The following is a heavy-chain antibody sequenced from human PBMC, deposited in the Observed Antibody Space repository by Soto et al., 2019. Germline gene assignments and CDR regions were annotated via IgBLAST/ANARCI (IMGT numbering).Heavy chain of an antibody. D-gene: IGHD6-19*01. CDR2: ISYDGSNR. J-gene: IGHJ4*02. Sequence: PGGSLRLSCAASGLTPSNYAMHWGRQAPGKGLEWVAVISYDGSNRYYADSVKGRFTISGDNSKNTLYLQMNSLRAEDTAVYYCARVTQAVAADYWGQGTLVTVSS. CDR1: GLTPSNYA. CDR3: ARVTQAVAADY. V-gene: IGHV3-30-3*01.